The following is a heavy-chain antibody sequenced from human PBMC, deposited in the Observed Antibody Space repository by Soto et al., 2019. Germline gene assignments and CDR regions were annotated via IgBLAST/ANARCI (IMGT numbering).Heavy chain of an antibody. CDR2: IYWGGDE. V-gene: IGHV2-5*02. CDR1: GYSLTTSGVG. D-gene: IGHD6-6*01. CDR3: ARGPATRPVFVFDV. Sequence: GPTLVNSTQTLTLTGPFSGYSLTTSGVGVGWIRQPAGKALEWRAHIYWGGDENYRPSLKSRLSITKDASKNQVVLKMTNMDPVDTARYYCARGPATRPVFVFDVWGQGTIVTDS. J-gene: IGHJ3*01.